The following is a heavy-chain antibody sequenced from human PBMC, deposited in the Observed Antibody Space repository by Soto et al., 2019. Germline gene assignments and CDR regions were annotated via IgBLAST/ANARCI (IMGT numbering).Heavy chain of an antibody. D-gene: IGHD3-3*01. CDR3: ARDWGNYDFWSGYYRVLGMDV. J-gene: IGHJ6*04. CDR2: ISSSGSTI. V-gene: IGHV3-11*01. Sequence: GGSLRLSCAASGFTFSDYYMSWIRQAPGKGLEWVSYISSSGSTIYYADSVKGRFTISRDNAKNSLYLQMNSLRAEDTAVYYCARDWGNYDFWSGYYRVLGMDVWGKGTTVTVSS. CDR1: GFTFSDYY.